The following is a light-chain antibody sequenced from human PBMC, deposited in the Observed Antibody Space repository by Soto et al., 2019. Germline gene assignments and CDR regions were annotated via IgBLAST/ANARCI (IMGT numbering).Light chain of an antibody. CDR1: QSIGIW. CDR3: QQYNDYSWT. CDR2: TAS. Sequence: IQMTQSPSTLSASVGDRVAITCRASQSIGIWLAWYQQKPGKAHRFLIYTASSLESGVPSRFSGSGSGTEFTLTISSLQPDDFATYYCQQYNDYSWTFGQGNKVEIK. V-gene: IGKV1-5*03. J-gene: IGKJ1*01.